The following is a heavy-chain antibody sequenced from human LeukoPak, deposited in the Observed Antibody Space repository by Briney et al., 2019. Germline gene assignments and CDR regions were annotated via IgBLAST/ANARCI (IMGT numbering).Heavy chain of an antibody. D-gene: IGHD1-20*01. J-gene: IGHJ1*01. CDR2: IRQDGSDK. V-gene: IGHV3-7*01. CDR3: ARPLTIAGTWNFQN. Sequence: HPGRSLRLSCAASGFTFSSYGMHWVRQAPGKGLEWVANIRQDGSDKYYLDSVRGRFTISRDNADNSLFLEMNSLREEDTAVYYCARPLTIAGTWNFQNWGQGTLVTVSS. CDR1: GFTFSSYG.